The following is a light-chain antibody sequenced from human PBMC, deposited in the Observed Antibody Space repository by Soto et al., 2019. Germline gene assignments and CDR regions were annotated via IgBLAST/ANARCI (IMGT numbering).Light chain of an antibody. CDR2: DVR. CDR3: NSYTSSSTYV. V-gene: IGLV2-14*01. Sequence: QSVLTQPASVSGSPGQSITISCTGTSSDVGGYNHVSWYQQHPGKAPKLMIYDVRNRPSGVSNSFSGSKSGNTASLTISGLQAEDEADYYCNSYTSSSTYVFGTGTKVTVL. J-gene: IGLJ1*01. CDR1: SSDVGGYNH.